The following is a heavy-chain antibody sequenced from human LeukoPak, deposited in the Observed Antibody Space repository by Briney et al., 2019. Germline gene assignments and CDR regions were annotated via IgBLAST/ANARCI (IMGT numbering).Heavy chain of an antibody. CDR1: GFTFSSYG. CDR3: ANDPQRELLEYYFDY. J-gene: IGHJ4*02. D-gene: IGHD3-10*01. V-gene: IGHV3-30*18. Sequence: PGRSLRLSCAASGFTFSSYGMHWVRQAPGKGLEWVAVISYDGSNKYYADSVKGRFTISRDNSKNTLYLQMNSLRAEDTAVYYCANDPQRELLEYYFDYWGQGTLVTVSS. CDR2: ISYDGSNK.